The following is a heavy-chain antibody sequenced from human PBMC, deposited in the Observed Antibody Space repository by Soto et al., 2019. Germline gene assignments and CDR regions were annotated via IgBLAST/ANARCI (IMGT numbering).Heavy chain of an antibody. Sequence: PGGSLRLSCAASGFTFSSYEMNWVRQAPGKGPEWVSYISSSGTPIYYADSVKGRFTISRDNAKNSLFLQMNSLRAEDTAVYYCARPLMHSSKWIFDSWGQGTLVTVSS. CDR3: ARPLMHSSKWIFDS. J-gene: IGHJ4*02. CDR1: GFTFSSYE. D-gene: IGHD6-13*01. CDR2: ISSSGTPI. V-gene: IGHV3-48*03.